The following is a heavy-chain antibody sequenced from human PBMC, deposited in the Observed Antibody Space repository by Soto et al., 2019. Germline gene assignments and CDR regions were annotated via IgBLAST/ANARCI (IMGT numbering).Heavy chain of an antibody. CDR2: IYYTGNS. CDR1: NGSISTNGHY. V-gene: IGHV4-31*03. CDR3: AREQWGFDS. D-gene: IGHD6-19*01. J-gene: IGHJ4*02. Sequence: QVQLQESGPELVKSSQTLSLTCTVSNGSISTNGHYWTWIRQRPGKGLEWLAYIYYTGNSYYNPSLKSRLTISIDTSKNQFSLTLRSVTAADTAVYYCAREQWGFDSWGQGTLVTVSS.